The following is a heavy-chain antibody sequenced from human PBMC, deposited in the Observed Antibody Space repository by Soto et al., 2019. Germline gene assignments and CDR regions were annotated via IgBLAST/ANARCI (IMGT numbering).Heavy chain of an antibody. CDR1: GGSISSSSYY. Sequence: QLQLQESGPGLVKPSETLSLTCTVSGGSISSSSYYWGWIRQAPGKGLEWIGRIYYSGSTYYNPSLTRRITISVDTSKNQFSLKLSSVTAADTAVYYCARHIDYWGQGTLVTVSS. V-gene: IGHV4-39*01. CDR3: ARHIDY. J-gene: IGHJ4*02. CDR2: IYYSGST.